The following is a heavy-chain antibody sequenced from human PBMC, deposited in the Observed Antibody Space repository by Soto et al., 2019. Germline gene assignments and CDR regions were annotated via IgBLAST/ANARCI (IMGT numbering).Heavy chain of an antibody. D-gene: IGHD3-22*01. CDR3: ARVSGDYKYFDY. Sequence: QVQLVQSGAEVKKPGASVKVSCKASGYTFTSYDINWVRQATGQGLEWMGWMNPNSGNTGYAQKFQGRVTMTRNTAISKAYMELSSLSSEDTAVSYCARVSGDYKYFDYCGQGNLGTVAS. CDR2: MNPNSGNT. V-gene: IGHV1-8*01. CDR1: GYTFTSYD. J-gene: IGHJ4*02.